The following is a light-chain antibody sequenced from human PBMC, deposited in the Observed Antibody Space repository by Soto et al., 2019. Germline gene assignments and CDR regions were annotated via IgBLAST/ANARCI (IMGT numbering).Light chain of an antibody. V-gene: IGKV3-15*01. Sequence: VLTQSPATLSVSPGERVTLSCRASQSVSSLLAWYQQKPGQAPRLLIYSTSTRATGIPARFSGSGSGTEFTLTISSLQSEDFAMYYCQQYHYWPYTFGQGTNLEIK. CDR1: QSVSSL. CDR3: QQYHYWPYT. J-gene: IGKJ2*01. CDR2: STS.